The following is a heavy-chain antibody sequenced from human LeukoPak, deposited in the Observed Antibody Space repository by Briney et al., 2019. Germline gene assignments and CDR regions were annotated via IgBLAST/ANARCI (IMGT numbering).Heavy chain of an antibody. CDR2: ISESGGTT. D-gene: IGHD6-19*01. CDR3: ARQWLING. V-gene: IGHV3-23*01. Sequence: GGSLRLTCAASGFSSTGKAMNWVPQAPGRGREGVSSISESGGTTHYADSVKGRFTISRDNSKNTLYLQMNSLRAEDTAVYSCARQWLINGWGQGILVTVSS. CDR1: GFSSTGKA. J-gene: IGHJ4*02.